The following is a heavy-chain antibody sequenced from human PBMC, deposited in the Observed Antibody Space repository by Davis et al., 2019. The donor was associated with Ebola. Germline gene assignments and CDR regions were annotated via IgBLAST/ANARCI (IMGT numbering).Heavy chain of an antibody. CDR3: ATLRRTITGMDDGFDI. V-gene: IGHV5-51*01. D-gene: IGHD1-20*01. Sequence: GESLKISCKGSGYSFTSYWIVWVRQMPGKGLEWMGIIYPGDSDTRYSPSFEGQVSISADKSVKTAFLQWSSLKASDTAMYYCATLRRTITGMDDGFDIWGQGTMVTVSS. J-gene: IGHJ3*02. CDR2: IYPGDSDT. CDR1: GYSFTSYW.